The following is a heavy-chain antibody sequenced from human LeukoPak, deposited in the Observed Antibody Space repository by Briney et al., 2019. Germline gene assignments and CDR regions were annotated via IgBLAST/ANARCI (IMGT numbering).Heavy chain of an antibody. J-gene: IGHJ4*02. CDR2: ISWNSGSI. CDR1: GFTFDDYA. D-gene: IGHD6-6*01. V-gene: IGHV3-9*01. Sequence: GRSLRLSCAASGFTFDDYAMHWVRQAPGKGLEWVSSISWNSGSIAYADSVKGRFTISRDNAKNSLYLQMNSLRAEDTASYYCAKATYSTSPGYYFDYWGQGTLVTVSS. CDR3: AKATYSTSPGYYFDY.